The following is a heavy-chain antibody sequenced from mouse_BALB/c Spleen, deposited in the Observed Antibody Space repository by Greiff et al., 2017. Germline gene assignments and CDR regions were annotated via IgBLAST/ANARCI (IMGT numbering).Heavy chain of an antibody. Sequence: DVKLQESGPGLVKPSQSLSLTCSVTGYSITSGYYWHWIRQFPGNKLEWMGYISYDGSNNYNPSLKNRISITRDTSKNQFFLKLNSVTTEDTATYYCARGVLLRYYAMDYWGQGTSVTVSS. CDR3: ARGVLLRYYAMDY. J-gene: IGHJ4*01. V-gene: IGHV3-6*02. CDR1: GYSITSGYY. D-gene: IGHD1-1*01. CDR2: ISYDGSN.